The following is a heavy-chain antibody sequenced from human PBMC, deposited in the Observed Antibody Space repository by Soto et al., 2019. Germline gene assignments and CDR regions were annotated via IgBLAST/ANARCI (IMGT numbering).Heavy chain of an antibody. CDR1: GSSFSAYA. CDR2: IDRSGEIA. Sequence: EVQLSESGGGLVQFGGSLRLSCAASGSSFSAYAINWVRQAPGKGLEWVSAIDRSGEIAYYADSVKGRFTISRDNAKNTLYLQMNSLRAEGTAVYYCAKGGFWVHYGMDVWGPGTTVTVSS. D-gene: IGHD3-16*01. V-gene: IGHV3-23*01. CDR3: AKGGFWVHYGMDV. J-gene: IGHJ6*02.